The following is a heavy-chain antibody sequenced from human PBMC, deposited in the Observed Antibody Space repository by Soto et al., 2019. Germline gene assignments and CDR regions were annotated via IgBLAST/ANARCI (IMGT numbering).Heavy chain of an antibody. Sequence: PGESLKISCKGSGYSFTSYWIGWVRQMPGKGLEWMGIIYPGDSDTRYSPSFQGQVTISADKSISTAYLQWSSLKASDTAMYYCARQSVYCRSTSCYPYYYGMDVWGQGTTVTVSS. V-gene: IGHV5-51*01. CDR2: IYPGDSDT. CDR3: ARQSVYCRSTSCYPYYYGMDV. J-gene: IGHJ6*02. CDR1: GYSFTSYW. D-gene: IGHD2-2*01.